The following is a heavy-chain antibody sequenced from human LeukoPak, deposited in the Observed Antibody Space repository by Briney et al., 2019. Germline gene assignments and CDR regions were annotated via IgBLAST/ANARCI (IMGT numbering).Heavy chain of an antibody. V-gene: IGHV3-23*01. Sequence: GGSLRLSCAASRFTFSSYWISWVRQAPGKGLEWVSGISSSGGSTYYADSVKGRFTISRDNSRNTLYLQMNSLRAEDTAVYYCARHLLWFGELSGGFDYWGQGTLVTVSS. CDR1: RFTFSSYW. J-gene: IGHJ4*02. D-gene: IGHD3-10*01. CDR2: ISSSGGST. CDR3: ARHLLWFGELSGGFDY.